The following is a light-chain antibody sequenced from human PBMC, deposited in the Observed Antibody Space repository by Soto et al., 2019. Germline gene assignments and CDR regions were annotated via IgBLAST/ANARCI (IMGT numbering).Light chain of an antibody. Sequence: DIQLTQSPSFLSASVGDRVTITCRASQGISNFLAWYQQKPGKAPKLLIYDASTLESGVPSRFSGRGSGTVFTLTISSLQPEDVGTFYCQHVNSYLLGFGQWTRLEIK. J-gene: IGKJ5*01. V-gene: IGKV1-9*01. CDR3: QHVNSYLLG. CDR2: DAS. CDR1: QGISNF.